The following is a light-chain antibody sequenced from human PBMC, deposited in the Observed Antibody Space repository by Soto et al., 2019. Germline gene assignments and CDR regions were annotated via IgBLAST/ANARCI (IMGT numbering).Light chain of an antibody. CDR1: SSDVGGYNY. CDR2: DVS. V-gene: IGLV2-14*03. J-gene: IGLJ1*01. CDR3: SSYTRGITCLIV. Sequence: QSVLTQPASVSGSPGQSITISCTGTSSDVGGYNYVSWYQHHPGKAPKLMIFDVSNRPSGVSNRFSGSKSGNTASLTISGLQPEDEAYYYCSSYTRGITCLIVCGTGTKVTVL.